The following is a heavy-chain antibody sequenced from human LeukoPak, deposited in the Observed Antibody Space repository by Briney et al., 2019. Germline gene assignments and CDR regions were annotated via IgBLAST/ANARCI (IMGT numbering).Heavy chain of an antibody. CDR3: ARGEMGATGY. Sequence: GGSLRLSCAASGFTFSRYWMSWVRQAPGKGLEWVANINEDGSEKNYVDSVKGRFTISRDNAKNSLYLEMNSLTAEDTAVYYCARGEMGATGYWGQGTLVTVSS. J-gene: IGHJ4*02. D-gene: IGHD1-26*01. V-gene: IGHV3-7*01. CDR1: GFTFSRYW. CDR2: INEDGSEK.